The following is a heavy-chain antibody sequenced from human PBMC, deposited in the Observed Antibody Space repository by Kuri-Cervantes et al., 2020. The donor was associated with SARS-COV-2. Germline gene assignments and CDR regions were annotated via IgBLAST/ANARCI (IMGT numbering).Heavy chain of an antibody. Sequence: SVKVSCKASGGTFSSYAISWVRQAPGQGLEWMGGIIPIFGTANYAQKFQGRVTMTRNTSISTAYMELSSLRAEDTAVYYCARDGSGSYSWFDPWGQGTLVTVSS. CDR2: IIPIFGTA. CDR3: ARDGSGSYSWFDP. J-gene: IGHJ5*02. D-gene: IGHD1-26*01. V-gene: IGHV1-69*05. CDR1: GGTFSSYA.